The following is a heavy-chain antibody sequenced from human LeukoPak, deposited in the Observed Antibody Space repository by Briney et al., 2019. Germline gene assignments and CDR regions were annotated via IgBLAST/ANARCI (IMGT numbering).Heavy chain of an antibody. CDR2: ISSSSSTI. V-gene: IGHV3-48*04. J-gene: IGHJ4*02. D-gene: IGHD6-13*01. CDR3: AREYSTVDY. Sequence: GGSLRLSCAASGFTFSSYSMNWVRQAPGKGLEWVSYISSSSSTIYYADSVKGRFTISRDNAKNSLYLQMNSLRAEDTAVYYCAREYSTVDYWGQGTLVTVSS. CDR1: GFTFSSYS.